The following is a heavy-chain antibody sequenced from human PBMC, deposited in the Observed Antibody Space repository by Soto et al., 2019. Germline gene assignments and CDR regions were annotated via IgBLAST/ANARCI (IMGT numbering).Heavy chain of an antibody. CDR3: AKDRWGDFGDLNLPGY. Sequence: QVLLVESGGGVVQPGRSLRISCAVSGFTFSSFGMHWVRQAPGKGLEWVAVISVDGSSKHYADSLKGRFTISRDNSNNTLYLQMDSLGPEDTAVYYCAKDRWGDFGDLNLPGYWGQGTLVTVSS. CDR1: GFTFSSFG. V-gene: IGHV3-30*18. D-gene: IGHD4-17*01. CDR2: ISVDGSSK. J-gene: IGHJ4*02.